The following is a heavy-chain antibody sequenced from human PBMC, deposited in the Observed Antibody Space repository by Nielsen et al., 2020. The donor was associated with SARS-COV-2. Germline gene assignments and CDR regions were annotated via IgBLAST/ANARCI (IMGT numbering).Heavy chain of an antibody. CDR3: ATSPSILLGSWFDP. J-gene: IGHJ5*02. V-gene: IGHV1-24*01. D-gene: IGHD2/OR15-2a*01. CDR1: GYTFTGYY. CDR2: FDPEDGET. Sequence: ASVKVSCKASGYTFTGYYMHWVRQAPGKGLEWMGGFDPEDGETIYAQKFQGRVTMTEDTSTDTAYMELSSLRSEDTAVYYCATSPSILLGSWFDPWGQGTLVTVSS.